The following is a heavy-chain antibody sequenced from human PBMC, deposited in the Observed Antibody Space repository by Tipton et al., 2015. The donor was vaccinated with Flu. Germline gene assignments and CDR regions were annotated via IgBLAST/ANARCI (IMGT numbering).Heavy chain of an antibody. V-gene: IGHV4-38-2*01. CDR1: GYSITSAYY. D-gene: IGHD3-22*01. Sequence: TLSLTCDVSGYSITSAYYWGWVRQPPGQGLEWIGSIYHSGTTYYNPSLKSRVIISVDTSKNHFSLRLTSVTAADTAVYYCARLRRSEDYYDSSGPSSYCDYWGQGTLVTVSS. CDR2: IYHSGTT. J-gene: IGHJ4*02. CDR3: ARLRRSEDYYDSSGPSSYCDY.